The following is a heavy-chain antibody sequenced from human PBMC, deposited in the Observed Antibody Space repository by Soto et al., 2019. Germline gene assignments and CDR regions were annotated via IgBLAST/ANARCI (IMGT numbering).Heavy chain of an antibody. J-gene: IGHJ6*02. D-gene: IGHD4-4*01. Sequence: SVKVSCKASGGTFSSYAISWVRQAPGQGLEWMGGIIPIFGTANYAQKFQGRVTITADKSTSTAYMELSSLRSEDTAVYYCASAARHSGSIQMTTVTIMVPPGWYYGMDVRGQGTT. CDR1: GGTFSSYA. V-gene: IGHV1-69*06. CDR3: ASAARHSGSIQMTTVTIMVPPGWYYGMDV. CDR2: IIPIFGTA.